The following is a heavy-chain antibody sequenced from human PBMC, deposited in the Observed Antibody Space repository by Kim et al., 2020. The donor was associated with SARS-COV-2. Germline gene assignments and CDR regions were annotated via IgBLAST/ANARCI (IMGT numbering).Heavy chain of an antibody. Sequence: SGNTGYAQKFEGRVTMTRNTSISTAYMELSSLRYEDTAVYYCARGTVTDYWGQGTLVTVSS. CDR2: SGNT. D-gene: IGHD5-18*01. J-gene: IGHJ4*02. V-gene: IGHV1-8*01. CDR3: ARGTVTDY.